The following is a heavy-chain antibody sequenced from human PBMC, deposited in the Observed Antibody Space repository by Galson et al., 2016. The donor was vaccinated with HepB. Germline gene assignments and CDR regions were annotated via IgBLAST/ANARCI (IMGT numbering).Heavy chain of an antibody. V-gene: IGHV3-74*03. Sequence: SLRLSCAASGFTFCSYWMNWVRQAPGKGLVWVSRTNNDGSNTTYADSVKGRFTISRDNAKNTLYLQMNSLRAEDTAVYYCARRMATITSFDYWGQGTLVTVSS. CDR3: ARRMATITSFDY. D-gene: IGHD5-24*01. CDR1: GFTFCSYW. J-gene: IGHJ4*02. CDR2: TNNDGSNT.